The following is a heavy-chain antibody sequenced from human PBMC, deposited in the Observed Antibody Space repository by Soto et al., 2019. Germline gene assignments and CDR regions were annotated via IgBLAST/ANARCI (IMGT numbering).Heavy chain of an antibody. J-gene: IGHJ6*02. CDR2: IYYSGSP. CDR3: AVPAASVAGASGSYYYYGIDV. CDR1: GGSISSSSYY. Sequence: ASETLSLTCTVYGGSISSSSYYWGWIRQPPGKGPEWIGYIYYSGSPYYNPSLKSRVTISVDTSKNQFSLKLSSVTAADTAVYYCAVPAASVAGASGSYYYYGIDVWGQGTTVTVSS. D-gene: IGHD6-19*01. V-gene: IGHV4-39*01.